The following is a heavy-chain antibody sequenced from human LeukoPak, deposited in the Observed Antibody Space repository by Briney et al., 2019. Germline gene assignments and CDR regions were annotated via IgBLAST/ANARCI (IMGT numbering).Heavy chain of an antibody. Sequence: SETLSLTCAVYGGSFSGYYWSWIRQPPGKGLEWIGEINHSGSTNYNPSLKSRVTISVDTSKNQFSLKLSSVTAADTAVYYCAGFFLGSTLIVVADDAFDIWGQGTMVTVSS. CDR1: GGSFSGYY. D-gene: IGHD3-22*01. CDR2: INHSGST. J-gene: IGHJ3*02. CDR3: AGFFLGSTLIVVADDAFDI. V-gene: IGHV4-34*01.